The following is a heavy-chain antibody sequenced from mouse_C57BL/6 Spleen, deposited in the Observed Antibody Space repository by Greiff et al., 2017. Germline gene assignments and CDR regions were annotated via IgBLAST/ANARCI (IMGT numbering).Heavy chain of an antibody. V-gene: IGHV5-17*01. CDR3: ARYLLPYYYAMDY. CDR2: ISSGSSTI. Sequence: EVKLMESGGGLVKPGGSLKLSCAASGFTFSDYGMHWVRQAPEKGLEWVAYISSGSSTIYYADTVKGRFTISRDNAKNTLFLQMTSLRSEDTAMYYCARYLLPYYYAMDYWGQGTSVTVSS. CDR1: GFTFSDYG. J-gene: IGHJ4*01.